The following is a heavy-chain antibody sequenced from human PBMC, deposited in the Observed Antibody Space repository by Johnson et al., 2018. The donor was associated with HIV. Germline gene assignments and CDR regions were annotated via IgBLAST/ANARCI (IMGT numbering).Heavy chain of an antibody. CDR1: GFTFDDYA. CDR3: ARSHQFGSQGPDEAFDI. D-gene: IGHD1-26*01. CDR2: ISWNSGSI. Sequence: VQLVESGGGLVQPGRSLRLSCAASGFTFDDYAMHWVRQAPGKGLEWVSGISWNSGSIGYAASVKGRFTISRDNSKNTLYLQMNSLRAEDTAVYYCARSHQFGSQGPDEAFDIGGQGTMVTVSA. J-gene: IGHJ3*02. V-gene: IGHV3-9*01.